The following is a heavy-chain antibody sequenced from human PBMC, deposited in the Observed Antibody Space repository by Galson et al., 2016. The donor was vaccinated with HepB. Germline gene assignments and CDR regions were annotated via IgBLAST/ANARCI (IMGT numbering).Heavy chain of an antibody. D-gene: IGHD2-2*01. CDR3: ARTHYDCSNNNCYLPDYYYYGMDV. CDR1: GGTFSSYA. CDR2: IIPIFGTT. J-gene: IGHJ6*02. Sequence: SVKVSCKASGGTFSSYAISWVRQAPGQGLEWMGGIIPIFGTTNYAQKFQGRVTITADKSTSTAYMELTSLRSEDTAVYYCARTHYDCSNNNCYLPDYYYYGMDVWGQGTTDTVSS. V-gene: IGHV1-69*06.